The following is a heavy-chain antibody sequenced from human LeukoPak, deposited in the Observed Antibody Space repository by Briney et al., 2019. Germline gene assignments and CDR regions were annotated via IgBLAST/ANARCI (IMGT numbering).Heavy chain of an antibody. CDR1: GYTFTSYY. V-gene: IGHV1-46*01. CDR2: INPSGGST. J-gene: IGHJ4*02. D-gene: IGHD3-22*01. Sequence: ASVKVSCKASGYTFTSYYMHWVRQAPGQGLEWMGIINPSGGSTSYAQKFQGRVTMTRDTSISTAYMELSRLRSDDTAVYYCAVDDSSGYYLDYWGQGTLVTVSS. CDR3: AVDDSSGYYLDY.